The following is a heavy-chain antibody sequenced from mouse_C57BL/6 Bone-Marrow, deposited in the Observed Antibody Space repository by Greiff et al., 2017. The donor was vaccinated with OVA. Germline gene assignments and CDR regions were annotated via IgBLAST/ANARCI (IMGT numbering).Heavy chain of an antibody. CDR1: GYTFTDYY. CDR3: ARRGAYYSNHPYFDY. CDR2: INPNNGGT. J-gene: IGHJ2*01. D-gene: IGHD2-5*01. Sequence: VQLQQSGPELVKPGASVKISCKASGYTFTDYYMNWVKQSHGKSLEWIGDINPNNGGTSYNQKFKGKATLTVDKSSSTAYMELRSLTSEDSAVYYCARRGAYYSNHPYFDYWGQGTTLTVSS. V-gene: IGHV1-26*01.